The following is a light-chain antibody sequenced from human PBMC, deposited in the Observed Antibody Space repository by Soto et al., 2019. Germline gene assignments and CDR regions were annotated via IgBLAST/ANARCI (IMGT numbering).Light chain of an antibody. J-gene: IGLJ6*01. V-gene: IGLV2-14*01. Sequence: QSALTQPASVSGSPGQSITISCTGTSSDVGGYNFVSWYQQHPGKAPKLIISEVSNRPSGVSNRFSGSKSGNTASLTISGLQTEDEGEYYCSSYTITTALGFGSGTKVTVL. CDR2: EVS. CDR1: SSDVGGYNF. CDR3: SSYTITTALG.